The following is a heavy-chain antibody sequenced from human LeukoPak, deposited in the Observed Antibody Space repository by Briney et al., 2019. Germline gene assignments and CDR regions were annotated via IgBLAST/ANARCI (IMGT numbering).Heavy chain of an antibody. D-gene: IGHD1-26*01. J-gene: IGHJ5*02. Sequence: ASVKVSCKASGYTFTNYYIHGVRQAPGQGLECMRIINPSGGSTSYAQKFQGRVTMTRDMSTSTVYMELSSLRSEDTAVYYCARGGVGATTYVWFDPWGQGTLVTVSS. CDR2: INPSGGST. CDR3: ARGGVGATTYVWFDP. V-gene: IGHV1-46*01. CDR1: GYTFTNYY.